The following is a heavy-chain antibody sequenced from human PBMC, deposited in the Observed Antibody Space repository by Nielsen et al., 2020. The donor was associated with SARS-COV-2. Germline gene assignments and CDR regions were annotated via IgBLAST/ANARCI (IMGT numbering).Heavy chain of an antibody. D-gene: IGHD3-22*01. J-gene: IGHJ5*02. V-gene: IGHV4-34*01. CDR2: VNHGGST. CDR3: ARGNYYDSSGSPGWFDP. CDR1: GGSFSVYY. Sequence: GSLRLSCAVYGGSFSVYYWSWIRQPPGKGLEWIGEVNHGGSTDYKASLKSRVTISVDTSKKQFSLKLRSVTAADTAVYYCARGNYYDSSGSPGWFDPWGQGTLVTVSS.